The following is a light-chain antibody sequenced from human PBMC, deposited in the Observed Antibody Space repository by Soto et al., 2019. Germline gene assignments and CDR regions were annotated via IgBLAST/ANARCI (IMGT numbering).Light chain of an antibody. J-gene: IGKJ4*01. CDR3: QQYNSYPLT. Sequence: DIQMTQSPSTLSGSVGDRVTITCRASQSISSWLAWYQQKPGKAPKLMIYKASSLESGVPSRFSGSGSGTEFAITISSLQPDDFAPYYCQQYNSYPLTFGGGTKVDIK. CDR2: KAS. CDR1: QSISSW. V-gene: IGKV1-5*03.